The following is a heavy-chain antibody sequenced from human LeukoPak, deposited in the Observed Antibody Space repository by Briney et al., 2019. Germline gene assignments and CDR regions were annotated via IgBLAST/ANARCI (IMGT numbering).Heavy chain of an antibody. V-gene: IGHV4-34*01. Sequence: PSETLSLTCAVYGGSFSGYYWSWIRQPPGKGLEWIGEINHSGSTNYNPSLKSRVTISVDTSKNQFSLKLSSVTAAEKAVYYCARGHVFRFYGSGSYYSRTNWFDPWGQGTLVTVSS. J-gene: IGHJ5*02. CDR3: ARGHVFRFYGSGSYYSRTNWFDP. D-gene: IGHD3-10*01. CDR1: GGSFSGYY. CDR2: INHSGST.